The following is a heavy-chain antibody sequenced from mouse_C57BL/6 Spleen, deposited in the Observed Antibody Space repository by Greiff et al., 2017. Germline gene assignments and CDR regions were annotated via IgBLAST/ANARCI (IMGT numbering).Heavy chain of an antibody. Sequence: QVQLKQSGPELVKPGASVKLSCKASGYTFTSYDINWVKQRPGQGLEWIGWIYPRGGSTKYNEKFKGKATLTVDTSSSTAYMELHSLTSEDSAVFFCAGGQLRLPFADWGQGTLVSVSA. CDR2: IYPRGGST. D-gene: IGHD3-2*02. J-gene: IGHJ3*01. V-gene: IGHV1-85*01. CDR3: AGGQLRLPFAD. CDR1: GYTFTSYD.